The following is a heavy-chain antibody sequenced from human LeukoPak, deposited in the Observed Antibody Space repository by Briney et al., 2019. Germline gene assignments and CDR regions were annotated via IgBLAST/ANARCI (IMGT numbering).Heavy chain of an antibody. CDR1: GFTFNYFA. D-gene: IGHD5-18*01. CDR3: ARHDSFIPY. V-gene: IGHV3-23*01. J-gene: IGHJ4*02. Sequence: GGSLRLSCAASGFTFNYFAMSWVRQAPGKGLEWVSGISDSGGSTYYTDSVKGRFTISRDNSKNTVYLQMNNLRAEDTAVYFCARHDSFIPYWDRGTLVTVSS. CDR2: ISDSGGST.